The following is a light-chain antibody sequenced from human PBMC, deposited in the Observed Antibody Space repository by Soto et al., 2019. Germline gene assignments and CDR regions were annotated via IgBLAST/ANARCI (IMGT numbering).Light chain of an antibody. Sequence: QSALTQPASGSGSPGQSITISCTGTISDVGGYNYVSWYQQHPGKAPKLMIYDVSNRPSGVSNRFSGSKSGNTASLTISGLQAEDEADYYCSSYTSSSTRVFGGGTKLTVL. CDR1: ISDVGGYNY. CDR2: DVS. J-gene: IGLJ2*01. CDR3: SSYTSSSTRV. V-gene: IGLV2-14*01.